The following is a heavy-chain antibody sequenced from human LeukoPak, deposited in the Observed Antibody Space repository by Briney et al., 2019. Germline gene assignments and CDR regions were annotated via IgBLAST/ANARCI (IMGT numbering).Heavy chain of an antibody. J-gene: IGHJ4*02. CDR3: AKDMTRHDYGDLLFDY. CDR2: ISGDGIST. CDR1: GFTFDDYA. D-gene: IGHD4-17*01. Sequence: PGGSLRLSCAASGFTFDDYAMHWVRQAPGKGLEWVSLISGDGISTYYAGSVKGRFTISRDNSKNSLYLQMNSLRAEDTALYYCAKDMTRHDYGDLLFDYWGQGTLVTVSS. V-gene: IGHV3-43*02.